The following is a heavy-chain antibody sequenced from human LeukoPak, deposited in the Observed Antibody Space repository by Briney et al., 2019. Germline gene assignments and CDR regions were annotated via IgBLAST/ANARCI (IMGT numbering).Heavy chain of an antibody. CDR2: IHYSGRT. D-gene: IGHD2-15*01. Sequence: SETLFPTCTVSGGPISSSSYYWGWIRQPPGKRLEWIGSIHYSGRTYDNPSLKSRVTISLDTSKNHFSLKLSSVTAADTAVYYCARPLGYCSGGSCYGDAFDIWGQGTMVTVSS. J-gene: IGHJ3*02. CDR3: ARPLGYCSGGSCYGDAFDI. V-gene: IGHV4-39*02. CDR1: GGPISSSSYY.